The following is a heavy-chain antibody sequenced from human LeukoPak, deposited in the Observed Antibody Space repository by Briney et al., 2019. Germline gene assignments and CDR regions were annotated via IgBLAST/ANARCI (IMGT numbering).Heavy chain of an antibody. Sequence: PGGSLRLSCAASGFTFSNYRMNWVRQAPGKGLEWVSSISSGSSYIYYADSVKGRFTISRDNAKNSLFLQMNSPRAEDTAAYYCARDPGGSANIDYWGQGTLVTVSS. V-gene: IGHV3-21*01. D-gene: IGHD1-26*01. CDR1: GFTFSNYR. CDR3: ARDPGGSANIDY. J-gene: IGHJ4*02. CDR2: ISSGSSYI.